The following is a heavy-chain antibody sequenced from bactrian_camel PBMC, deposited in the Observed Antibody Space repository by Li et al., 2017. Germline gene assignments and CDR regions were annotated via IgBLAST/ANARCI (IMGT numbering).Heavy chain of an antibody. V-gene: IGHV3-1*01. J-gene: IGHJ4*01. Sequence: QLVESGGGSVQPGGSLTLSCEASTNTIRTFTMSWFRQAPGKGLEWVSSISWNGDSTNYPDSVKGRFTISRDNAKNTPYLQLSSLKTEDTAMYYCAKSQPVNWLLPYNYWGQGTQVTVS. CDR3: AKSQPVNWLLPYNY. D-gene: IGHD7*01. CDR1: TNTIRTFT. CDR2: ISWNGDST.